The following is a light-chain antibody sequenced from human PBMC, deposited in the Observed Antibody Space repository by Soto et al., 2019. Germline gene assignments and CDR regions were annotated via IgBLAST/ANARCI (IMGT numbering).Light chain of an antibody. CDR3: RSYAGSNNLGV. Sequence: HSALTQPPSASGSLGQSVTISCTGTSSDVGGYSYVSWYQQHPGKAPKLMIYEVSKRPSGVPDRFSGSKSGNTASLTVSGLQAEDAADYYCRSYAGSNNLGVFGGGTKLTVL. V-gene: IGLV2-8*01. J-gene: IGLJ2*01. CDR2: EVS. CDR1: SSDVGGYSY.